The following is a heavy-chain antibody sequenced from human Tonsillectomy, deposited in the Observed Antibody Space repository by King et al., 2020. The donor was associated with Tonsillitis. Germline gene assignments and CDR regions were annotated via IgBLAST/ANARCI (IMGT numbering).Heavy chain of an antibody. V-gene: IGHV2-70*01. CDR3: ARTPPHDSGWSYYYDY. Sequence: TLKESGPALVKPTQTLTLTCTFSGFSLSTSGMCVSWIRQPPGKALEWLALIYWDDDKQYNTSLKTRLTISKDTSKNQVVLTMTNMDPVDTATYYCARTPPHDSGWSYYYDYWGQGALVAVSS. D-gene: IGHD6-19*01. J-gene: IGHJ4*02. CDR1: GFSLSTSGMC. CDR2: IYWDDDK.